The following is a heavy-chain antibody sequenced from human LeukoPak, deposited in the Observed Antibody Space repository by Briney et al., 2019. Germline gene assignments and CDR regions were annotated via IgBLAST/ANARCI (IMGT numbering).Heavy chain of an antibody. CDR3: ARGPIRSYYDFWSGYTNFDY. D-gene: IGHD3-3*01. CDR2: MNPNSGNT. Sequence: ASVKVSCKASGYTFTSYDINWVRQATGQGLEWMGWMNPNSGNTGYAQKFQGRVTMTRNTSISTAYMELSSLRSEDTAVYYCARGPIRSYYDFWSGYTNFDYWGQGTLVTASS. J-gene: IGHJ4*02. V-gene: IGHV1-8*01. CDR1: GYTFTSYD.